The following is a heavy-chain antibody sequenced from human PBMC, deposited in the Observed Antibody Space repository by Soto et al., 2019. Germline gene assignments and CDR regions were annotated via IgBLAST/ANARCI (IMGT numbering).Heavy chain of an antibody. CDR1: GFIFSSYS. CDR2: ISSSSSYI. J-gene: IGHJ4*02. V-gene: IGHV3-21*01. Sequence: GGSLRLSCAASGFIFSSYSMNWVRQAPGKGLEWVSSISSSSSYIYYADSVKGRFTISRDNAKNSLYLQMNSLRTEDTAVYYCARDPIYYYDSSGPALVYGCQGALVTVSS. CDR3: ARDPIYYYDSSGPALVY. D-gene: IGHD3-22*01.